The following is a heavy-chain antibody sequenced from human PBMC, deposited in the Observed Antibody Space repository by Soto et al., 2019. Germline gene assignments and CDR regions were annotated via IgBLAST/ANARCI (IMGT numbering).Heavy chain of an antibody. V-gene: IGHV3-23*01. J-gene: IGHJ6*02. D-gene: IGHD2-21*02. Sequence: GGSLRLSCAASGVTFSTYAMSWVRQAPGKGLEWVSVISSGGTTTYYPDSVKGRFTISRDNSKNTLFLQMNSLRAEDTAIYYCAKVINGGNSVPHYGMDVWGQGTTVTVSS. CDR1: GVTFSTYA. CDR2: ISSGGTTT. CDR3: AKVINGGNSVPHYGMDV.